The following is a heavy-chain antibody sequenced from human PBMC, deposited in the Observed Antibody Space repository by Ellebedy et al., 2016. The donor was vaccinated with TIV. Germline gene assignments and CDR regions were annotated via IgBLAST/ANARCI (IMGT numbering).Heavy chain of an antibody. J-gene: IGHJ4*02. CDR3: TTDFTH. CDR1: GFTFTTAW. CDR2: IKDEGNGGTR. D-gene: IGHD3-16*01. Sequence: GESLKISXTASGFTFTTAWLNWVRQVPGKGLEWVGRIKDEGNGGTRDYAAPVQGRFTISRDDSAKTLYLEMNSLKTEDTAIYYCTTDFTHWGQGTQVTVSS. V-gene: IGHV3-15*05.